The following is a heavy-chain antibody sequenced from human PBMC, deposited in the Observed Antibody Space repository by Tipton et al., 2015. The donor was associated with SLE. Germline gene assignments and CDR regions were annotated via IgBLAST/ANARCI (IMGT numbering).Heavy chain of an antibody. V-gene: IGHV4-39*07. J-gene: IGHJ6*03. Sequence: TLSLTCTVSGGSISSSSYYWDWIRQPPGKGLEWIGRIDHSGSTYYYPSLKSRVTISVDTSKNQFSLKLSSVTAADTAVYYCAREGLGTSYYYYMDVWGKGTTVTVSS. CDR3: AREGLGTSYYYYMDV. CDR1: GGSISSSSYY. CDR2: IDHSGST. D-gene: IGHD1-26*01.